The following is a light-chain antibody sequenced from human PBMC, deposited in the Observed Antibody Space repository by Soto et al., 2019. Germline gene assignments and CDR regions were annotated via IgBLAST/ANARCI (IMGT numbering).Light chain of an antibody. CDR2: DVN. CDR1: IDDIGAYDY. CDR3: SSYTSTYSLV. V-gene: IGLV2-14*03. Sequence: QSVLTQPASVSGSPGHSVTISCTGTIDDIGAYDYVSWYQQRPGSAPQLIIYDVNNRPSGTSHRFSGSTSVHTAYLTISGLQSDEEATYHCSSYTSTYSLVFGTGTKVTVL. J-gene: IGLJ1*01.